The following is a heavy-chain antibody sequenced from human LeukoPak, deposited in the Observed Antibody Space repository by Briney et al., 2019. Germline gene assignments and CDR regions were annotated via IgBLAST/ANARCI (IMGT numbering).Heavy chain of an antibody. CDR2: IYSGGST. CDR3: ARDSGYGYSGYDFYFQH. D-gene: IGHD5-12*01. J-gene: IGHJ1*01. V-gene: IGHV3-53*01. CDR1: GFTVSSNY. Sequence: GGSLRLSCAASGFTVSSNYMSWVRQAPGKGLEWVSVIYSGGSTYYADSVKGRFTISRDNSKNSLYLQMNSLRAEDTAVYYCARDSGYGYSGYDFYFQHWGQGTLVTVSS.